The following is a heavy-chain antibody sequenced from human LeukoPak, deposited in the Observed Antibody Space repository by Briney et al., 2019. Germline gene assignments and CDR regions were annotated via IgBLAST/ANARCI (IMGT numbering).Heavy chain of an antibody. CDR3: ARGEILRYFDWLLDY. CDR2: IKQDGSEK. Sequence: PGGSLRLSCAASGFTFSSYWMSWVRQAPGKGLEWVANIKQDGSEKYYVDSVKGRFTISRDNAKNSLYLQMNSLRAEDTAVYYCARGEILRYFDWLLDYWGQGTLVTVSS. CDR1: GFTFSSYW. V-gene: IGHV3-7*01. J-gene: IGHJ4*02. D-gene: IGHD3-9*01.